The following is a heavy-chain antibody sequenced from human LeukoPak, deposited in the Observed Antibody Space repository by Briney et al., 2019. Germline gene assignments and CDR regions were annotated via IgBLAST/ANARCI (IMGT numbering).Heavy chain of an antibody. V-gene: IGHV5-51*01. J-gene: IGHJ4*02. Sequence: GELLKISCKGSGYSFTSYWIGWGRQMPGKGLEWMGIMYRGDSNTRYSPSFQGHVTISADKSISTAYLQWSSLKASDTAMYYCARTPSVPGYYGSGSYYNPNDYWGQGTLVTVSS. CDR2: MYRGDSNT. CDR3: ARTPSVPGYYGSGSYYNPNDY. CDR1: GYSFTSYW. D-gene: IGHD3-10*01.